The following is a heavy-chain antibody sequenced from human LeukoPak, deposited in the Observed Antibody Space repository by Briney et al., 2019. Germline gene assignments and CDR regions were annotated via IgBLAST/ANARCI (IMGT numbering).Heavy chain of an antibody. J-gene: IGHJ3*02. V-gene: IGHV4-59*01. CDR2: IYYSGST. D-gene: IGHD3-9*01. Sequence: PSETLTLTCAVYGRSFSGYYWSWIRQPPGKGLEWIGHIYYSGSTNYNPSLKSRVTISVDTCKHQFSLKLSSVTAADTAVYYCARVRGHYDILTGYYEGRGACGMWGQGTMVTVSS. CDR3: ARVRGHYDILTGYYEGRGACGM. CDR1: GRSFSGYY.